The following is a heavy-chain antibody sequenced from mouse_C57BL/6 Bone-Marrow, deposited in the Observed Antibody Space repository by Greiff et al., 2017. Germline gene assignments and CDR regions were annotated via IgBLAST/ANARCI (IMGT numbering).Heavy chain of an antibody. D-gene: IGHD1-2*01. CDR2: IHPNSGST. Sequence: QVQLQQPGAELVKPGASVKLSCKASGYTFTSYWMHWVKQRPGQGLEWIGMIHPNSGSTNYNEKFKSKATLTVDKSSSTAYMQLSSLTSEDSAVYYCARLLRPVWYFDVWGTGTTVTVSS. CDR3: ARLLRPVWYFDV. J-gene: IGHJ1*03. CDR1: GYTFTSYW. V-gene: IGHV1-64*01.